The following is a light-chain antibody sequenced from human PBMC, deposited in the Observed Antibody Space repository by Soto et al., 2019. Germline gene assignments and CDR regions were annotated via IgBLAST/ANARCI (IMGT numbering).Light chain of an antibody. J-gene: IGKJ1*01. CDR1: QSVSSSY. CDR2: GAS. Sequence: EIVLTQSPGTLSLSPGERATLSCRASQSVSSSYLAWYQQKPGQAPRLLIYGASSRATGIPDRFSGSGSGTDVTLAISRLEPEDFAVYYCQRYGGFGQGTKVDSK. V-gene: IGKV3-20*01. CDR3: QRYGG.